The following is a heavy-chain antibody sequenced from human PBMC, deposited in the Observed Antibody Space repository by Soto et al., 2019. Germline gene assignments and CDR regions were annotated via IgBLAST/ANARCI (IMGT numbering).Heavy chain of an antibody. V-gene: IGHV1-69*01. CDR2: CIPIFGTA. CDR3: ARWRGSSGYDHYFCVTRDF. J-gene: IGHJ6*02. CDR1: GGTFNNYH. Sequence: QVQLVQSGAEVKKPGASGKVSCKASGGTFNNYHITWLRQPPGQGLEWMGGCIPIFGTANYAQKSQGRVTIAGDEYTGLAYMLLSMMRLEDTALYCSARWRGSSGYDHYFCVTRDFWGQGNTGTVSS. D-gene: IGHD5-12*01.